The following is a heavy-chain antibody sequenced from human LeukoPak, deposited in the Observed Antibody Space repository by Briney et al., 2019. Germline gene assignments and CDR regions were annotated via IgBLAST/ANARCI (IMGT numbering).Heavy chain of an antibody. Sequence: GGSLRLSCAASGLTFSSYAMSWVRQAPGKGLEWVSAILGSGGSTYYADSVQGRFAISRDNSKNTLYLQMNSLRAEDTAVYYCAKDLGRSSWGQGTLVTVSS. CDR2: ILGSGGST. J-gene: IGHJ4*02. CDR3: AKDLGRSS. V-gene: IGHV3-23*01. CDR1: GLTFSSYA. D-gene: IGHD6-13*01.